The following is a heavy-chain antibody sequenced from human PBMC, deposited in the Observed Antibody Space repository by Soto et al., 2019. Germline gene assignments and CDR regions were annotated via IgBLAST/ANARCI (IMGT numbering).Heavy chain of an antibody. CDR2: IYDSTIT. CDR3: ARHSRGWLQSTGWFDT. CDR1: GGSISDYH. V-gene: IGHV4-59*08. Sequence: QVQLQESGPGLVKPSETLSLTCTVSGGSISDYHWSWIRQPPGKGLEWIGYIYDSTITNYNPSLKSRFTSSIDTSETQFSLKLSSVTAADTADYYCARHSRGWLQSTGWFDTWGQGTLVTVSS. D-gene: IGHD5-12*01. J-gene: IGHJ5*02.